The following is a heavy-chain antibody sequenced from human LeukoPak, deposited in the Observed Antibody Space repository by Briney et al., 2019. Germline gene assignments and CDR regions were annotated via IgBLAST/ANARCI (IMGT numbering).Heavy chain of an antibody. D-gene: IGHD3-10*01. CDR1: GLTFSDYY. CDR3: ARMWFGEESNWFDP. J-gene: IGHJ5*02. V-gene: IGHV3-11*04. Sequence: GGSLRLSCAASGLTFSDYYMSWIRQAPGKGLEWVSYISSSGSTIYYADSVKGRFTISRDNAKNSLYLQMNSLRAEDTAVYYCARMWFGEESNWFDPWGQGTLVTVSS. CDR2: ISSSGSTI.